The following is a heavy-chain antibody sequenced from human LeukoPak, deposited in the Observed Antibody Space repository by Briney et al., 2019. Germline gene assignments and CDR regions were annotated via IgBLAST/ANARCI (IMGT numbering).Heavy chain of an antibody. CDR3: AKGGTGSYYYYGMDV. CDR2: ISYDGSNE. J-gene: IGHJ6*02. Sequence: GGSLRLSCAASGFTFSSYGIHWVRQAPGKGLEWVAVISYDGSNEYYVDSVKGRFTISRDNSKNTMYLQMNSQRAEDTAVYYCAKGGTGSYYYYGMDVWGQGTTVTVSS. D-gene: IGHD3/OR15-3a*01. CDR1: GFTFSSYG. V-gene: IGHV3-30*18.